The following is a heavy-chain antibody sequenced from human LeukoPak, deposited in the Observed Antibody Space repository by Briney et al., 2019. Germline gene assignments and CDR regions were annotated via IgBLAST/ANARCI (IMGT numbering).Heavy chain of an antibody. V-gene: IGHV4-34*01. D-gene: IGHD3-22*01. CDR3: ARGPYLYSSAPYYMDV. CDR1: GGSFSGYY. CDR2: INHSGTT. Sequence: SETLSLTCAVYGGSFSGYYWTWIRQPPGQGLEWIGEINHSGTTNYNPSLKSRLTISVDTSKNQFSLKLSSVTAADTAVYHCARGPYLYSSAPYYMDVWGKGTTVTVSS. J-gene: IGHJ6*03.